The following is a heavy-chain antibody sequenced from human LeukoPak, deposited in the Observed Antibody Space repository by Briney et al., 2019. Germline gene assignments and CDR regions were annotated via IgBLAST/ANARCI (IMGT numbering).Heavy chain of an antibody. D-gene: IGHD2-21*02. Sequence: ASVKVSCKASGYTFTGYYMHWVRQAPGQGLEWMGWISPNSGGTNYAQKFQGRVTMTRDTSISTAYMELSRLRSDDTAVYYCARDIAYCGGDCPAFDIWGQGTMVTVSS. CDR3: ARDIAYCGGDCPAFDI. J-gene: IGHJ3*02. V-gene: IGHV1-2*02. CDR2: ISPNSGGT. CDR1: GYTFTGYY.